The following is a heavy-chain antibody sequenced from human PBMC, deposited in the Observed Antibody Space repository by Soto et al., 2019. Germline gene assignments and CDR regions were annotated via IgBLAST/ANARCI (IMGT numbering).Heavy chain of an antibody. Sequence: QVQLVQSGAEVKKPGSSVKVPCKGSGGFNSYSISWVRQAPGQGPEWMGGIIPIFATPTYAQKFQGRVTITADKSTSTSYMVLSRLTSEDTPVYYCARRGPVIIPAATNWFDRWGQGTLVSVSS. CDR2: IIPIFATP. J-gene: IGHJ5*02. D-gene: IGHD3-3*01. V-gene: IGHV1-69*06. CDR1: GGFNSYS. CDR3: ARRGPVIIPAATNWFDR.